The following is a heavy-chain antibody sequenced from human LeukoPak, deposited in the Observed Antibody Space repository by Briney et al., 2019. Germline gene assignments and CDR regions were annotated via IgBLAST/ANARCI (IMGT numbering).Heavy chain of an antibody. CDR2: FSSSGSPI. D-gene: IGHD2-2*02. Sequence: GGSLRLSCAASGFTFGDYYVSWIRRAPGKGLAWVSYFSSSGSPIYYAHSVEGRSTISRHHAKNSLYLQLHSLRAEHTAGYYCAKAPIPTETGDYYYIDVWGKGTTVTVSS. V-gene: IGHV3-11*04. J-gene: IGHJ6*03. CDR1: GFTFGDYY. CDR3: AKAPIPTETGDYYYIDV.